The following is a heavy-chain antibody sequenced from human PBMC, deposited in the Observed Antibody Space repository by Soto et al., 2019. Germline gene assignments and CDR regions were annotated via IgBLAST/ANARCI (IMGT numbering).Heavy chain of an antibody. CDR2: IYYSGST. CDR3: ARAGGRHPPGMDV. J-gene: IGHJ6*02. V-gene: IGHV4-59*01. D-gene: IGHD3-10*01. Sequence: SETLSLTCTVSGGSISSYYWSWIQQPPGKGLEWIGYIYYSGSTNYNPSLKSQVTISVDTSKNQFSLKLSSVTAADTAVYYCARAGGRHPPGMDVWGQGTTVTVSS. CDR1: GGSISSYY.